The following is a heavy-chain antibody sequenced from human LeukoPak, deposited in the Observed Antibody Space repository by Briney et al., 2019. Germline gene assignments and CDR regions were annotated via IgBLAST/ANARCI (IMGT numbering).Heavy chain of an antibody. J-gene: IGHJ4*02. D-gene: IGHD1-26*01. V-gene: IGHV3-21*01. CDR1: GFTFSTYN. CDR2: ITSSSSYI. CDR3: ARLGGSYYTDY. Sequence: GGSLRLSCAASGFTFSTYNMNWVRQAPGKGLEWVSSITSSSSYIYYADSVKGRFTISRDNAKNSLYLQMNSLRAEDTAVYYCARLGGSYYTDYWGQGTLVTVSS.